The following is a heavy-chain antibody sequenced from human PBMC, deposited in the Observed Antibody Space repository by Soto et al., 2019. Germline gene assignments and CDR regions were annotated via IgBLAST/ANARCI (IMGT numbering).Heavy chain of an antibody. J-gene: IGHJ5*02. CDR3: ARDTLGSPRRNWCGP. CDR2: INAGNGNT. CDR1: GYTFTSYA. Sequence: QVQLVQSGAEVKKPGASVKVSCKASGYTFTSYAMHWVRQAPGQRLEWMGWINAGNGNTRYSQKFQGRVTITSDTSASAVYVELISLSSEDTAVYYCARDTLGSPRRNWCGPCGQGTLVAVSS. V-gene: IGHV1-3*01.